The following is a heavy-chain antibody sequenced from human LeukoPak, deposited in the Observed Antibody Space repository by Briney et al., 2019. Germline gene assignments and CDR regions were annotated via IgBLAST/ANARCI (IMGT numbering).Heavy chain of an antibody. D-gene: IGHD6-19*01. CDR3: AKSHLSSGWLIDY. CDR2: ISGSGGST. V-gene: IGHV3-23*01. J-gene: IGHJ4*02. Sequence: LAGGSLRLSCAASGFTFSSYAMSWVRQAPGKGLEWVSAISGSGGSTYYADSVKGQFTISRDNSKNTLYLQMNSLRAEDTAVYYCAKSHLSSGWLIDYWGQGTLVTVSS. CDR1: GFTFSSYA.